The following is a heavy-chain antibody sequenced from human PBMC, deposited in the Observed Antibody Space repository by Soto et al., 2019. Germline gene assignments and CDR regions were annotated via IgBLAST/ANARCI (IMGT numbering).Heavy chain of an antibody. J-gene: IGHJ3*02. CDR1: GFAFTHVW. D-gene: IGHD2-2*01. CDR2: IKRKIDGETT. Sequence: EVQLLESGGDLAEPGGSLRLSCAASGFAFTHVWMTWVRQAPGRGLEWVGRIKRKIDGETTNYAAPVKGRFTISRDDSKNTLYLQMNSMKTDASAVYYCAADRYCSSNTCPGAFDIWGQGTTV. CDR3: AADRYCSSNTCPGAFDI. V-gene: IGHV3-15*01.